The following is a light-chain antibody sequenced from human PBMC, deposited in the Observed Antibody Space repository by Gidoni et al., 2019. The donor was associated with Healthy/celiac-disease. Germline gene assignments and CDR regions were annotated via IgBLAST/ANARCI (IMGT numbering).Light chain of an antibody. V-gene: IGKV2-30*01. CDR2: KVS. CDR1: QSLVYSDGNTY. CDR3: MQGTHWPWT. Sequence: VVMTQSPLSLPVTLGQPASISCRSSQSLVYSDGNTYLNWFQQRPGQSPRRLIYKVSNRDSGVPDRFSGSGSGTDFTLKISRVEADDVGVYYCMQGTHWPWTFGQGTKVEIK. J-gene: IGKJ1*01.